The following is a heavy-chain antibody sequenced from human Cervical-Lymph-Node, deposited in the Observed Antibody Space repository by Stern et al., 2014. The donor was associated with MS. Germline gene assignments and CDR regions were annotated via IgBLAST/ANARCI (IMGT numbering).Heavy chain of an antibody. Sequence: QVQLVQSGAEVKKPGASVKVSCKASGYTFTSYGISWVRPAPGQGVEWMGWTSSYNCNPNYTQKLQGKVTMTTDTSPSTAYMELMSLRSDDTAVYYCARGLLGSENAFDIWGQGTMVTVSS. CDR1: GYTFTSYG. V-gene: IGHV1-18*01. CDR3: ARGLLGSENAFDI. CDR2: TSSYNCNP. J-gene: IGHJ3*02. D-gene: IGHD2-15*01.